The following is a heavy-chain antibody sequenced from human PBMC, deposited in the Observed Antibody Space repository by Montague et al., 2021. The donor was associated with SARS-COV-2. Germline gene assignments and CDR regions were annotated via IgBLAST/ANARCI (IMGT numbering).Heavy chain of an antibody. Sequence: SETLSLTCTVTGGPISGSSDYWGWIRQSPGKGLEWIASVDYSGNTYYSPSLKSRLTLSVDTSKDQFPLQLNSVTATDTALYYCARREYSYGWGDWGQGTLVTVSS. J-gene: IGHJ4*02. CDR2: VDYSGNT. V-gene: IGHV4-39*01. D-gene: IGHD5-18*01. CDR3: ARREYSYGWGD. CDR1: GGPISGSSDY.